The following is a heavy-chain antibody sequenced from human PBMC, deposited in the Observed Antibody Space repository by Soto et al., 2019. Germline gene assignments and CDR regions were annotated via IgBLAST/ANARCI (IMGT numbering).Heavy chain of an antibody. D-gene: IGHD2-2*01. Sequence: EVQLVESGGGLVTPGGSLRLSCAASGFTFSSYSMNWVRQAPGKGLEWVSSISSSSSYIYYADSVKGRFTISRDNAKNSLYLQMNSLRAEDTAVYYCARQGTSAYGMDVWGQGTTVTVSS. J-gene: IGHJ6*02. CDR2: ISSSSSYI. CDR3: ARQGTSAYGMDV. CDR1: GFTFSSYS. V-gene: IGHV3-21*01.